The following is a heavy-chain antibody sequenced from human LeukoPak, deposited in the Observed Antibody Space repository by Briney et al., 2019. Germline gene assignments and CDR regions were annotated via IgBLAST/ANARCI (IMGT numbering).Heavy chain of an antibody. D-gene: IGHD6-6*01. CDR2: INQDGSQK. V-gene: IGHV3-7*01. CDR3: ARDFTTSSMAYFQH. Sequence: GGSLRFSCAASGFPFSSHWLSWFRQSPGKGLEWVAHINQDGSQKDYVDSVKGRFTISRDNARNSQLLQMNSLRAEDTAVYYCARDFTTSSMAYFQHWGQGTLVTVSS. CDR1: GFPFSSHW. J-gene: IGHJ1*01.